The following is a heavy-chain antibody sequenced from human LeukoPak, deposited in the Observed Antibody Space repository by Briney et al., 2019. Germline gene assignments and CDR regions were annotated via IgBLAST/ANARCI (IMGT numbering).Heavy chain of an antibody. J-gene: IGHJ4*02. CDR1: GYTFSDYY. D-gene: IGHD5-12*01. V-gene: IGHV1-2*07. Sequence: ASVKVSCKASGYTFSDYYIHWVRQAPGQGLEWMGWINPNSGGTNYAHKFQGRVTLTRDTSISTAYMDLNRLRSDDTAIFYCARDRRGYDLDYWGQGTLVTVSS. CDR3: ARDRRGYDLDY. CDR2: INPNSGGT.